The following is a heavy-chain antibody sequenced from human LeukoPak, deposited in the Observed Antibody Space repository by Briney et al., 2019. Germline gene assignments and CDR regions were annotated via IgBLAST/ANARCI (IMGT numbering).Heavy chain of an antibody. CDR1: GLSISDYY. Sequence: GGTLRLSCAASGLSISDYYMTWIRQAPGKGLEWIAYISSSVSTIYYTDSVKGRCTISRDNANNSLYLQMDSLRAEDTAVYYCTRRRDYGDSWGQGTLVTVSS. CDR2: ISSSVSTI. CDR3: TRRRDYGDS. J-gene: IGHJ4*02. V-gene: IGHV3-11*01.